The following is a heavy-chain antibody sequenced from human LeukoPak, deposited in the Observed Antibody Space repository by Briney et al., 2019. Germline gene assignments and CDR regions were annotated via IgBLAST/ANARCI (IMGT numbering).Heavy chain of an antibody. D-gene: IGHD1-14*01. CDR3: TRYNNDHFDY. J-gene: IGHJ4*02. Sequence: GGSLRLSCAGSGFTFGGYGMHWFRQTPGKGLEWVAVIAYDGSRAFYADSVMGRFTISRDNSKNTMSVQMDDLRAEDTAVYYCTRYNNDHFDYWGQGTLVTVSS. V-gene: IGHV3-33*01. CDR1: GFTFGGYG. CDR2: IAYDGSRA.